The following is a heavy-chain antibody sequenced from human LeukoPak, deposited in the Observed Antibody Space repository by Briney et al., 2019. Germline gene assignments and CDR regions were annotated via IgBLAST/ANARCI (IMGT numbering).Heavy chain of an antibody. J-gene: IGHJ4*02. Sequence: SETLSLICTVSGGSISSGDYYWSWIRQPPGKGLEWIGYIYYSGSTYYNPSLKSRVTISVDTSKNQFSLKLSSVTAADTAVYYCARYYYGSGALLYYFDYWGQGTLVTVSS. CDR2: IYYSGST. V-gene: IGHV4-30-4*01. CDR1: GGSISSGDYY. D-gene: IGHD3-10*01. CDR3: ARYYYGSGALLYYFDY.